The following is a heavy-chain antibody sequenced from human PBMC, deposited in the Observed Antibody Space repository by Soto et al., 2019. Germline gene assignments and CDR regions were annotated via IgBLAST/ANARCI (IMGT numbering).Heavy chain of an antibody. D-gene: IGHD3-16*01. CDR1: GFTFSSHG. CDR2: IWYDGSNK. J-gene: IGHJ4*02. CDR3: ARWGNWKVADN. V-gene: IGHV3-33*01. Sequence: QVQLVESGGGVVQPGMSLRLSCTASGFTFSSHGMHWVRQAPDKGLEWVAVIWYDGSNKYYADPVKGRFTISRDNSNNMLYLEMNSLRVEDTAVYYCARWGNWKVADNWGQGTLVTVSS.